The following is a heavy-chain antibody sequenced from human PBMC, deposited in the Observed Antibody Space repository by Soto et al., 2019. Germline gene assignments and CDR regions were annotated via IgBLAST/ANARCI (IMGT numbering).Heavy chain of an antibody. CDR3: ARENPHIVVVTAKRGWFDP. D-gene: IGHD2-21*02. Sequence: ASVKVSCKASGYTFTSYYIHWVRQAPGQGLEWMGIINPSGGSTTYAQNFQGRVTMTRDTSTTTVYMELSSLRSEDTAVYYCARENPHIVVVTAKRGWFDPWGQGTLVTVSS. CDR2: INPSGGST. V-gene: IGHV1-46*01. CDR1: GYTFTSYY. J-gene: IGHJ5*02.